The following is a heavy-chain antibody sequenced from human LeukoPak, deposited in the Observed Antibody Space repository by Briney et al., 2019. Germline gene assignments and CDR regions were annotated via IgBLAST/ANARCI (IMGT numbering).Heavy chain of an antibody. D-gene: IGHD4-17*01. CDR3: ARDMGFGDPFDC. J-gene: IGHJ4*02. CDR2: IYYSGST. V-gene: IGHV4-59*01. CDR1: GGSISSYY. Sequence: SETLSLTCTVSGGSISSYYWSWIRQPPGKGLEWIGYIYYSGSTNYNPSLKSRVTISVDTSKNQFSLILSSVTAADTAVYYCARDMGFGDPFDCWGQGTLVTVSS.